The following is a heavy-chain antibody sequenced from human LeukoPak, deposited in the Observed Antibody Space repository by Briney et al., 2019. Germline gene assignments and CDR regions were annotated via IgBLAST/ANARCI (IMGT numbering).Heavy chain of an antibody. CDR1: GGSFSGYY. D-gene: IGHD5-24*01. CDR3: ARGRGRDGDNLTS. Sequence: SETLSLTCAVYGGSFSGYYWSWIRQPPGKGLEWIGEINHSGSTNYNPSLKSRVTISVDTSKNQFSLKLSSVTAADTAVYYCARGRGRDGDNLTSWGQGTLVTVSS. J-gene: IGHJ4*02. V-gene: IGHV4-34*01. CDR2: INHSGST.